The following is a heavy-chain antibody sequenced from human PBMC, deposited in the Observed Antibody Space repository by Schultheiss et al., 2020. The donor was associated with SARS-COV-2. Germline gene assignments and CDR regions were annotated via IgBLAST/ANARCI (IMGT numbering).Heavy chain of an antibody. D-gene: IGHD1-14*01. Sequence: ASVKVSCKASGYTFTSYDINWVRQAPGQGLEWMGRINPNSGGTNYAQKFQGRVTLTSDSSINTAYMQLSRLTSDDTATYYCTRDHNRNNFFAMDVWGQGTTVTVSS. V-gene: IGHV1-2*06. CDR2: INPNSGGT. CDR1: GYTFTSYD. J-gene: IGHJ6*02. CDR3: TRDHNRNNFFAMDV.